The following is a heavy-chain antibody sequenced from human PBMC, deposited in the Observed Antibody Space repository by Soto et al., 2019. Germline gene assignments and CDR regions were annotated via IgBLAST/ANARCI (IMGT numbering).Heavy chain of an antibody. J-gene: IGHJ4*02. CDR1: GFTFSSYA. Sequence: GGSLRLSCAASGFTFSSYAMHWVRQAPGKGLEYVSAISSNGGSTYYANSVKGRFTISRDNSKNTLYLQMGSLRAEDMAVYYCARLFVGGYEDFDYWGQGTLVTGSS. CDR2: ISSNGGST. D-gene: IGHD5-12*01. V-gene: IGHV3-64*01. CDR3: ARLFVGGYEDFDY.